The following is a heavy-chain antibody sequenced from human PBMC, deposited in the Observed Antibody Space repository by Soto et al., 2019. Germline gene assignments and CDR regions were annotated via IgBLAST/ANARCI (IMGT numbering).Heavy chain of an antibody. CDR3: ARDQNWFNGGPSYGMDV. CDR1: GFTFSSYE. Sequence: PGGSLRLSCAASGFTFSSYEMNWVRQAPGKGLEWVSYISSSGSTIYYADSVKGRFTISRDNAKNSLYLQMKSLRAEDTAVYYCARDQNWFNGGPSYGMDVWGQGTTVTVYS. V-gene: IGHV3-48*03. CDR2: ISSSGSTI. J-gene: IGHJ6*02. D-gene: IGHD4-17*01.